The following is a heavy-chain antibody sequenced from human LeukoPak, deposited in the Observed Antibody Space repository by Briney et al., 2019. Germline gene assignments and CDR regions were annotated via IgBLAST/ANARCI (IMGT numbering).Heavy chain of an antibody. D-gene: IGHD1-26*01. J-gene: IGHJ4*02. CDR3: ARGIGSLAFDY. V-gene: IGHV3-21*01. CDR1: GFTFSSYS. CDR2: ISSSSSYI. Sequence: GGSLRLSCAASGFTFSSYSMNWVRQAPGKGLEWVSSISSSSSYIYYADTVKGRFTISRDNAKNSLYLQMNSLRAEDTAVYYCARGIGSLAFDYWGQGTLVTVSS.